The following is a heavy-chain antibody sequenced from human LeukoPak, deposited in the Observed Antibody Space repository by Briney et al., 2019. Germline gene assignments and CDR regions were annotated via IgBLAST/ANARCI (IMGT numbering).Heavy chain of an antibody. V-gene: IGHV3-21*01. J-gene: IGHJ4*02. CDR3: ARDLIAVAGTGDY. D-gene: IGHD6-19*01. CDR1: GLTFSSYS. CDR2: ISSSSSYI. Sequence: GGSLRLSCAASGLTFSSYSMNWVRQAPGKGLEWVSSISSSSSYIYYADSVKGRFTISRDNAKNSLYLQMNSLRAEDTAVYYCARDLIAVAGTGDYWGQGTLVTVSS.